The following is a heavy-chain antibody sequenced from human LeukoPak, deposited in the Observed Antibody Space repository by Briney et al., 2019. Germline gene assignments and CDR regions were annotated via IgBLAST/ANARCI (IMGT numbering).Heavy chain of an antibody. CDR3: ARESWELLVGYYYYYMDV. J-gene: IGHJ6*03. CDR1: GGSITSYY. D-gene: IGHD2-8*01. V-gene: IGHV4-4*07. CDR2: IYTSGST. Sequence: TTSETLSLTCNVSGGSITSYYWSWIRQPAGKGLEWIGRIYTSGSTNYNPSLKSRVTMSLDTSKKQFSLKLSSVTAADTAVYYCARESWELLVGYYYYYMDVWGKGTPVTVSS.